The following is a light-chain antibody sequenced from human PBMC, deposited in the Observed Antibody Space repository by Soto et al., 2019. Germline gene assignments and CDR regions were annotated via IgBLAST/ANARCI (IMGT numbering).Light chain of an antibody. CDR1: RSNLGAGYD. CDR3: QSYDNSLSGSGV. V-gene: IGLV1-40*01. CDR2: ANN. Sequence: QSVLTQPPSVSGAPGQGVTISCTGTRSNLGAGYDVHWYQQLPGAAPKLLIYANNKRPSGVLDRFSGSKSGTSASLAITGLQAEDEADYYCQSYDNSLSGSGVFGGGTQLTVL. J-gene: IGLJ7*01.